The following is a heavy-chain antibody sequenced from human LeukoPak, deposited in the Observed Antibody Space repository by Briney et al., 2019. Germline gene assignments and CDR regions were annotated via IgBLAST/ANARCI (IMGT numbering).Heavy chain of an antibody. D-gene: IGHD6-13*01. V-gene: IGHV4-34*01. CDR2: INHSGST. CDR3: ARHRSELWLQQQLVRDRYYYMDV. CDR1: GGSFSGYY. Sequence: PSETLFLTCAVYGGSFSGYYWSWIRQPPGKGLEWIGEINHSGSTNYNPSLKSRVTISVDTSKNQFSLKLSSVTAADTAVYYCARHRSELWLQQQLVRDRYYYMDVWGKGTTVTVSS. J-gene: IGHJ6*03.